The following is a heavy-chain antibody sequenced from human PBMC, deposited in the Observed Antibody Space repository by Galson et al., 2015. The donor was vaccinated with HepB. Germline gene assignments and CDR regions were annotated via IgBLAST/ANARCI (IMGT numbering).Heavy chain of an antibody. CDR3: TTDWYDSSGYYPDAFDI. V-gene: IGHV3-15*01. Sequence: SLRLSCAASGFTFSNARMSWVRQAPGKGLEWVGRIKSKTDGGTTDYAAPVKGRSTISRDDSKNTLYLQMNSLKTEDTAVYYCTTDWYDSSGYYPDAFDIWGQGTMVTVSS. CDR2: IKSKTDGGTT. CDR1: GFTFSNAR. D-gene: IGHD3-22*01. J-gene: IGHJ3*02.